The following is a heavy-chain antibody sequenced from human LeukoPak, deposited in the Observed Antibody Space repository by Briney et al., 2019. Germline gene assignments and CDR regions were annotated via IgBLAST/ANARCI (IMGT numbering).Heavy chain of an antibody. CDR2: IYYSGST. J-gene: IGHJ5*02. CDR3: ARGRNTYYYDSSGYYPS. Sequence: SETLSLTCTVSGGSISSYYWSWIRQPPGKGLEWIGYIYYSGSTNYNPSLKSRVTMSVDTSKNQFSLKLSSVTAADTAVYYCARGRNTYYYDSSGYYPSWGQGTLVTVSS. D-gene: IGHD3-22*01. V-gene: IGHV4-59*12. CDR1: GGSISSYY.